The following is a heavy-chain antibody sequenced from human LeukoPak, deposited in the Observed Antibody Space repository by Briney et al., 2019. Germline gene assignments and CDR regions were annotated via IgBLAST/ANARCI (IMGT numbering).Heavy chain of an antibody. J-gene: IGHJ4*02. CDR2: TYYRSKWYN. V-gene: IGHV6-1*01. CDR1: GDSVSSDIAA. D-gene: IGHD3-9*01. Sequence: SQTLSLTWAVSGDSVSSDIAAWNWIRQSPSRGLEWLGRTYYRSKWYNDYEASLKSRITINADASKNQYYLHLNFVTPEDTAVYYCACAPTGHTFDYWGQGILVTVSS. CDR3: ACAPTGHTFDY.